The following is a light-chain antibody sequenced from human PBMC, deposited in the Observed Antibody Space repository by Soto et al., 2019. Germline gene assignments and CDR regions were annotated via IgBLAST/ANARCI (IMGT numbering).Light chain of an antibody. CDR2: SAS. V-gene: IGKV3-20*01. CDR3: QQHGSSPLT. CDR1: QSVSSNF. Sequence: EIVLTQAPGTLSLSPGERATLSCRASQSVSSNFLAWYQQKPGQAPRLLIYSASNRATGIPDRFSGSGSGTDFTLTISRLEPEDFAVYYCQQHGSSPLTVGGGTKVDIK. J-gene: IGKJ4*01.